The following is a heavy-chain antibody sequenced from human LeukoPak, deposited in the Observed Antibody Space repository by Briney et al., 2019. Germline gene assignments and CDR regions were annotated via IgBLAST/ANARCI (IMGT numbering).Heavy chain of an antibody. CDR1: GGSISSYY. Sequence: SETLSLTCTVSGGSISSYYWSWIRQPPGKGLEWIGYIYHSGSTYYNPSLKSRVTISVDRSKNQFSLKLSSVTAADTAVYYCAREGLGRAYDIWGQGTMVTVSS. V-gene: IGHV4-59*12. CDR2: IYHSGST. D-gene: IGHD3/OR15-3a*01. CDR3: AREGLGRAYDI. J-gene: IGHJ3*02.